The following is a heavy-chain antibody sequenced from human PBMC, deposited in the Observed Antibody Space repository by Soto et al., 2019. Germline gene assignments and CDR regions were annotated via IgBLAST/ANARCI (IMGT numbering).Heavy chain of an antibody. V-gene: IGHV4-59*01. CDR1: GGSISSYY. J-gene: IGHJ4*02. CDR3: ARGQYSSSWLD. D-gene: IGHD6-13*01. Sequence: QVQLQESGPGLVKPSETLSLTCTVSGGSISSYYWSWIRQPPGKGLEWIGYIYYSGSTNYNPSLKSRVTISVYTSKNQFSLKLSSVTAADTAVYYCARGQYSSSWLDWGQGTLVTVSS. CDR2: IYYSGST.